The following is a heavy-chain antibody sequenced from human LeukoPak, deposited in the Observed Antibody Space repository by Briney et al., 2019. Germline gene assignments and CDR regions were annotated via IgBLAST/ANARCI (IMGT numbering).Heavy chain of an antibody. V-gene: IGHV1-18*01. D-gene: IGHD2-2*02. CDR3: AREYPYYSGMDV. CDR2: ISAYNGNT. Sequence: ASVKVSCKASGYTFTSYGISWVRQAPGQGLECMGWISAYNGNTNYTQKLQGRVTMTTDTSTSTAYMELRSLRSDDTAVYYCAREYPYYSGMDVWGQGPTVTVSS. J-gene: IGHJ6*02. CDR1: GYTFTSYG.